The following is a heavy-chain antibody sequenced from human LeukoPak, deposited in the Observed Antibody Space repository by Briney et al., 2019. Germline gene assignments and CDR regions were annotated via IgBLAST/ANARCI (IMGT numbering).Heavy chain of an antibody. CDR3: ARPLFGGVIVPFDY. D-gene: IGHD3-16*02. J-gene: IGHJ4*02. CDR2: IYYSGYT. V-gene: IGHV4-39*07. Sequence: SETLSLTCTVSGDSISSTYYWGWIRQPPGKGLEWIGSIYYSGYTYYNPSLKSRVTISVDTSKNQFSLRLSSVTAADTAVYYCARPLFGGVIVPFDYWGQGTLVTVSS. CDR1: GDSISSTYY.